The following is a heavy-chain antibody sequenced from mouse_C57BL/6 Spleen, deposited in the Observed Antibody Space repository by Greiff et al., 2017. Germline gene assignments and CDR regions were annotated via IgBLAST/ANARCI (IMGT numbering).Heavy chain of an antibody. CDR1: GFTFSDYG. CDR3: AIRSTVVATDTMDY. V-gene: IGHV5-15*04. D-gene: IGHD1-1*01. Sequence: DVKVEESGGGLVKPGGSLKLSCAASGFTFSDYGMAWVRQAPRKGPEWVAFISNLAYSIYYAETVTGRFTLSRENAKNTLYLEMSSLRSEDTAMYYCAIRSTVVATDTMDYWGQGTSVTVSS. CDR2: ISNLAYSI. J-gene: IGHJ4*01.